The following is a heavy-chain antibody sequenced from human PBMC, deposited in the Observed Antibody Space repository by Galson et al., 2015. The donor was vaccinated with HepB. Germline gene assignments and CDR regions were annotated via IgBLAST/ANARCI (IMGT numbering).Heavy chain of an antibody. CDR3: ARTQRAAYNWFDP. Sequence: SVKVSCKASGGTFSSYAISWVRQAPGQGLEWMGGIIPIFGTANYAQKSQGRVTITADESTSTAYMELSSLRSEDTAVYYCARTQRAAYNWFDPWGQGTLVTVSS. D-gene: IGHD6-13*01. J-gene: IGHJ5*02. CDR2: IIPIFGTA. CDR1: GGTFSSYA. V-gene: IGHV1-69*13.